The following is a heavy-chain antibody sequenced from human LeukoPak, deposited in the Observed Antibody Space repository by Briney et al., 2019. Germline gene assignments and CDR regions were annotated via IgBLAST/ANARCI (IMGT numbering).Heavy chain of an antibody. CDR3: ARYSSSWPTRYNLFDP. V-gene: IGHV4-34*01. D-gene: IGHD6-13*01. CDR2: INHSGSA. Sequence: SETLSLTCAVYGWSFSGYYWGWHRQGPGKGLEWIGEINHSGSANYNPSLKIRLTISVDTSKNQFSLKLSSVTAADTAVYYCARYSSSWPTRYNLFDPWGQGTLVTVSS. J-gene: IGHJ5*02. CDR1: GWSFSGYY.